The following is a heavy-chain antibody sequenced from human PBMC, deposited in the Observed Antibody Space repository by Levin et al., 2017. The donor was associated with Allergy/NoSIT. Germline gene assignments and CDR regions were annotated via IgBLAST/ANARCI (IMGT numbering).Heavy chain of an antibody. Sequence: LSLTCVVSGFTISSYWMNWVRQAPGKGLEWVAKIKKDGSQKYYVDSVKGRFTISRDNAKNSLYLQMNSLRAEDTAVYYCVNWGSYWGQGTLVTVSS. J-gene: IGHJ4*02. V-gene: IGHV3-7*02. CDR1: GFTISSYW. CDR2: IKKDGSQK. CDR3: VNWGSY. D-gene: IGHD3-16*01.